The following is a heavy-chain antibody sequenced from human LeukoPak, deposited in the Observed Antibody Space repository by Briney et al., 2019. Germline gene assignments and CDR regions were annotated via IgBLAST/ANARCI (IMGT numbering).Heavy chain of an antibody. D-gene: IGHD3-22*01. V-gene: IGHV1-18*01. CDR2: ISTYNGDT. J-gene: IGHJ4*02. Sequence: ASGRVSCTASGYTFTTFGISWVRQAPGQGPEWMGSISTYNGDTNYAPNLQGRVTVTTDTSTSTAYMELTRLRADDTAVYYCARDIDYYDGPHIHGYWGQGTLVTVSS. CDR3: ARDIDYYDGPHIHGY. CDR1: GYTFTTFG.